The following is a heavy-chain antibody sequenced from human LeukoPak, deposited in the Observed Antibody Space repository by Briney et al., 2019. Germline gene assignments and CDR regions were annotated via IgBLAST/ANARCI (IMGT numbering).Heavy chain of an antibody. CDR3: ARGGGCSGGSCYYYGMDV. Sequence: PSETLSLTCTVSGGSIRSSSYYWGWIRQPPGKGLEWIGNIYHSGNSYYNPSLKSRVTISVDTSKNQFSLKLSSVTAADTAVYYCARGGGCSGGSCYYYGMDVWGQGTTVTVSS. CDR2: IYHSGNS. D-gene: IGHD2-15*01. CDR1: GGSIRSSSYY. V-gene: IGHV4-39*07. J-gene: IGHJ6*02.